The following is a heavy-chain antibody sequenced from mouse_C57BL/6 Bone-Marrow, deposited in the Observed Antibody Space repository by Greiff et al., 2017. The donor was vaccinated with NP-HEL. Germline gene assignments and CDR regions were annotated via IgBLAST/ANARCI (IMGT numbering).Heavy chain of an antibody. V-gene: IGHV14-4*01. CDR3: TTGDCDFCWFAY. Sequence: EVQLKQSGAELVRPGASVKLSCKASGFNINADYMHWVKQRPEQGLEWIGWIDPENGDTEYASKFQGKATITADTSSNTAYLQLSSLTSEHSAVYDCTTGDCDFCWFAYWGQGNLVTVSA. J-gene: IGHJ3*01. CDR2: IDPENGDT. CDR1: GFNINADY. D-gene: IGHD2-4*01.